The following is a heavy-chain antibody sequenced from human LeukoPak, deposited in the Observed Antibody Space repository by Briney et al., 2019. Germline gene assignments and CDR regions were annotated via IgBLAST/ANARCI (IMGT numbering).Heavy chain of an antibody. CDR1: EFTVSSNY. J-gene: IGHJ4*02. CDR3: AKDSAKKYDDY. Sequence: SGGSLRLSCAASEFTVSSNYMSWVRQAPGKGLEWVSVIYSGGYTYYADSVKGRFTISRDNAKNSLYLQMNSLRAEDTAVYYCAKDSAKKYDDYWGQGTLVTVSS. CDR2: IYSGGYT. V-gene: IGHV3-53*01. D-gene: IGHD2/OR15-2a*01.